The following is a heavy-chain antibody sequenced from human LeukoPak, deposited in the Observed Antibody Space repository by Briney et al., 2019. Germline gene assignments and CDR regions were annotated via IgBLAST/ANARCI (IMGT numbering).Heavy chain of an antibody. CDR2: INPNSGGT. V-gene: IGHV1-2*02. CDR3: ARDGGYYYGSGTFVGV. CDR1: GYTFTGYY. D-gene: IGHD3-10*01. J-gene: IGHJ4*02. Sequence: ASVKVSCKASGYTFTGYYMHWVRQAPGQGLEWMGWINPNSGGTNYAQKFQGRVTMTRVTSISTAYMELSRLRSDDTAVYYCARDGGYYYGSGTFVGVWGQGTLVTVSS.